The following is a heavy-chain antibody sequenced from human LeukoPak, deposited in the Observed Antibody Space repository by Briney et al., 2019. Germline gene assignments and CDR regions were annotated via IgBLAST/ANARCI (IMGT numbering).Heavy chain of an antibody. J-gene: IGHJ4*02. Sequence: GASVKVSCKASGYTFINYGLSWMRQAPGQGLEWMGWIRGDNGNTNYAQNFQGRVTMTTDTPSSTAYMEVRSLRSDDTAVYYCARVDLLTGYYFFDYWGQGTLVTVSS. D-gene: IGHD3-9*01. CDR2: IRGDNGNT. V-gene: IGHV1-18*01. CDR1: GYTFINYG. CDR3: ARVDLLTGYYFFDY.